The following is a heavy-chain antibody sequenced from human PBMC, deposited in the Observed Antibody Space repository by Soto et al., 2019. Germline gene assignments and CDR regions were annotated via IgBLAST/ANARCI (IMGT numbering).Heavy chain of an antibody. V-gene: IGHV4-31*03. CDR1: GGSISSGGYY. J-gene: IGHJ5*02. CDR3: ARGGGAARGEYNWFDP. Sequence: QVQLQESGPGLVKPSQTLSLTCTVSGGSISSGGYYWSWIRQHPGKGLEWIGYIYYSGSTYYNPSLRVRVTISVDTSKNQFSLKLSSVTAADTAVYYCARGGGAARGEYNWFDPWGQGTLVTVSS. CDR2: IYYSGST. D-gene: IGHD6-6*01.